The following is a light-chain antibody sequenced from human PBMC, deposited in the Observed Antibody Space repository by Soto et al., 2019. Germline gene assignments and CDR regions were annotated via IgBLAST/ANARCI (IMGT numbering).Light chain of an antibody. Sequence: QSALTQPASVSGSPGQSITISCTGTSSDVGSYNLVSWYQQHPGKAPKLMIYDVSKRPSGVSNRFSGSKSGNTASLTISGVQADDEADYYCCSYAGSSSHVVFGGGTKLTVL. J-gene: IGLJ2*01. CDR3: CSYAGSSSHVV. V-gene: IGLV2-23*02. CDR2: DVS. CDR1: SSDVGSYNL.